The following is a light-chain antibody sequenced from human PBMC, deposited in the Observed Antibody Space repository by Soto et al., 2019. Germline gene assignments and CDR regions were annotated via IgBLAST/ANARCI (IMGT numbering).Light chain of an antibody. CDR3: SSYTGTTVI. CDR1: SANIGAAYN. Sequence: QSVLTQPPSVSGAPGQRVTISCTGSSANIGAAYNVDWYQQLPGTAPKLLIYGNNNRPSGVPARFSGSKSGSTASLTVSGLRAEDESIYYCSSYTGTTVIFGGGTKVTVL. V-gene: IGLV1-40*01. J-gene: IGLJ2*01. CDR2: GNN.